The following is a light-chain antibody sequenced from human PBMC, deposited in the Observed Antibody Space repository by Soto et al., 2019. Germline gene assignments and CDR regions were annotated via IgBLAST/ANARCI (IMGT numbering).Light chain of an antibody. V-gene: IGKV3-20*01. Sequence: EIVLTQSPGTLSLSPGERATLSCRASQSVTSSKLAWYQQKPGQAPRLLIYGASFRATGIPDRFIGSGSGTDFTLTISRLEPEDFAVYHCLQYGSSTEWTFGQGTKVEIK. CDR1: QSVTSSK. CDR2: GAS. J-gene: IGKJ1*01. CDR3: LQYGSSTEWT.